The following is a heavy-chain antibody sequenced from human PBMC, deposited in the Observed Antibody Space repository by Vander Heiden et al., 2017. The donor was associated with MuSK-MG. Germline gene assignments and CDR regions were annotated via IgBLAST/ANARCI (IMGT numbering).Heavy chain of an antibody. V-gene: IGHV4-31*03. Sequence: QVQLQESGPGLVKPSQTLSLTCTVSGGSISSGGYYRSWNRQHPGKGQELIGYIYYSGSTYYNPSLKCRVTISVDTSKNQFSLKLSSVTAADTAVYYCARASRSRIAVAGSFDYWGQGTLVTVSS. J-gene: IGHJ4*02. D-gene: IGHD6-19*01. CDR3: ARASRSRIAVAGSFDY. CDR1: GGSISSGGYY. CDR2: IYYSGST.